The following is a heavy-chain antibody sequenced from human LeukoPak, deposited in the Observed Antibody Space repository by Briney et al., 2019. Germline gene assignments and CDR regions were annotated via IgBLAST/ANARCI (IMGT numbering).Heavy chain of an antibody. CDR2: IRVSGST. V-gene: IGHV3-23*01. CDR1: GFTFSSYA. D-gene: IGHD2-2*01. CDR3: AKLALLYWDIVVVPAAVIDY. Sequence: GGSLRLSCTTSGFTFSSYALSWVRQAPGKGLEWVSGIRVSGSTYYPDSMTGRFTISRDNSENTLYLQMSGLRAEDTAIYYCAKLALLYWDIVVVPAAVIDYWGQGTLVTVSS. J-gene: IGHJ4*02.